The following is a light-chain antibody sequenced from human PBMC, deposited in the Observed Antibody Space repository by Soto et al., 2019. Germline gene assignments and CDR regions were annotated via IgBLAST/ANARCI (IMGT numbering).Light chain of an antibody. CDR1: SGDIGSYNR. CDR2: DVT. Sequence: QSALTQPASVSGSPGQSITISCTGTSGDIGSYNRVSWYQQHPGKAPKLIIYDVTDRPSGVSNRFSGSNSGNTASLTISGLQAEDDAEYYCSSDTNINTRACVFGTGTKLTVL. CDR3: SSDTNINTRACV. V-gene: IGLV2-14*03. J-gene: IGLJ1*01.